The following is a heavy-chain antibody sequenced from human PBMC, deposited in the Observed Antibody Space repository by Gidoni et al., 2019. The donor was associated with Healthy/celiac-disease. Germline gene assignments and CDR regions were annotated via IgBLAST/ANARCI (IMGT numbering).Heavy chain of an antibody. CDR1: GGSFSGYY. Sequence: QVQLQQWGAGLLKPSETLSLTCAVYGGSFSGYYWSWIRQPPGKGLEWIGKINHSGSTNYNPSLKSRVTISVDTSKNQFSLKLSSVTAADTAVYYCARFSPSGWYFGQGYTANHYDYWGQGTLVTVSS. J-gene: IGHJ4*02. CDR2: INHSGST. CDR3: ARFSPSGWYFGQGYTANHYDY. D-gene: IGHD6-19*01. V-gene: IGHV4-34*01.